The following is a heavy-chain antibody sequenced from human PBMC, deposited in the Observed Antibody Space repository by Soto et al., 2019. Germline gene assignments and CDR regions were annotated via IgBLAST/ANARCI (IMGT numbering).Heavy chain of an antibody. Sequence: GASVSHSSKASVYTPTGYYLHGVRQARAQGLEWMGWINPNSGGTNYAQKFQGWVTMTRDTSISTAYMELTRLRSDDTAVYYCARAAFFYYYYGMDVWGQGTTVTVSS. V-gene: IGHV1-2*04. CDR3: ARAAFFYYYYGMDV. J-gene: IGHJ6*02. CDR2: INPNSGGT. CDR1: VYTPTGYY. D-gene: IGHD3-16*01.